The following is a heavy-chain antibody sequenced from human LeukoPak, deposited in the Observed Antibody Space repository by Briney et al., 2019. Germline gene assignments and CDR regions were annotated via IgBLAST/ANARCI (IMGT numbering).Heavy chain of an antibody. CDR3: TTYTAPGTPYYFDY. Sequence: GGSLRLSCAASGFTFSDAWMSWVRQAPGKGLEWVGRIKSKTNGGTTDYAAPVKGGFTIARDDSENTLYLQMNTVKTEDTAVYYCTTYTAPGTPYYFDYWGQGTLVTVSS. CDR2: IKSKTNGGTT. J-gene: IGHJ4*02. V-gene: IGHV3-15*01. CDR1: GFTFSDAW. D-gene: IGHD6-13*01.